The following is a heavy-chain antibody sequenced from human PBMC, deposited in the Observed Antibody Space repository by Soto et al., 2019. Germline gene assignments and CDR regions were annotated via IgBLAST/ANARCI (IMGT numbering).Heavy chain of an antibody. V-gene: IGHV6-1*01. CDR2: TYYRSEWYN. CDR1: GDSAYSDSAA. J-gene: IGHJ6*02. CDR3: ARDYYYGMDV. Sequence: QTLSLTCAIFGDSAYSDSAAWNWIRQSPSRGLEWLGRTYYRSEWYNDYAVSMKSRIVITPDTSKNQFSLQLTSVTPEDTAVYFCARDYYYGMDVWGQGTTVTVS.